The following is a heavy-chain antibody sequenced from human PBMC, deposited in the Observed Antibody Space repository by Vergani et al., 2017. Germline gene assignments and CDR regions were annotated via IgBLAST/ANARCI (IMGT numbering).Heavy chain of an antibody. CDR1: GFTFNQYG. Sequence: EVQLVESGGGLVQPGGSLRLSCAASGFTFNQYGMHWVRQAPGKGLEWVSGISGSGGSTYYAGSVKGRFTISRDSSKNTMYLQMNSLSAGDTAVYYCARANPRNSGYDYLYYYHAMDVWGQGTTVIVSS. D-gene: IGHD5-12*01. V-gene: IGHV3-23*04. CDR3: ARANPRNSGYDYLYYYHAMDV. CDR2: ISGSGGST. J-gene: IGHJ6*02.